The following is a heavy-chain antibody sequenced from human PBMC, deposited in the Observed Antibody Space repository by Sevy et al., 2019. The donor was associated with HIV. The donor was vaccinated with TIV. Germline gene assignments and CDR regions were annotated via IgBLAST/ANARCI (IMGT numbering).Heavy chain of an antibody. Sequence: ASVKVSCKASGYTFTNYGISWVRQAPGQGLEWMGWISSYNGNTNYGQKFRGRVTMTTDTSTTTAYMELRSLRSDDTAVYYCARDPGGKRAFDSWGLGTLVTVSS. CDR1: GYTFTNYG. CDR2: ISSYNGNT. CDR3: ARDPGGKRAFDS. J-gene: IGHJ4*02. V-gene: IGHV1-18*04.